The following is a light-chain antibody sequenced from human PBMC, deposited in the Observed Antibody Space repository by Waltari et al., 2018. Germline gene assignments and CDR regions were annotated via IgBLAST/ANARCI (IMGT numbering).Light chain of an antibody. V-gene: IGLV4-69*01. CDR2: VNSDGSH. Sequence: QLVLTQSPSASASLGASVKLTCTLSSGHSTNVIAWLQKRPEKGPRYLMKVNSDGSHNKGEGIPVRFPGSGLGAEPYLPIPGLQAEDGADYYCQTGGHGTWVFGGGIRLTVL. CDR3: QTGGHGTWV. J-gene: IGLJ3*02. CDR1: SGHSTNV.